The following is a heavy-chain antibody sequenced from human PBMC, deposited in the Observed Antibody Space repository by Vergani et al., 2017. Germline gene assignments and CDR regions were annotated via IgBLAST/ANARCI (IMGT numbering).Heavy chain of an antibody. J-gene: IGHJ4*02. Sequence: EVQLVESGGGVVQPWGSLRLSCAASGFTFDDYAMHWVRQAPGKGLEWVSLISGDGGSTYYADSVKGRFTISRDNSKNSLYLQMNSLRTEDTALYYCAKDKRAEVQLWFPIDYWGQGTLVTVSS. V-gene: IGHV3-43*02. CDR3: AKDKRAEVQLWFPIDY. D-gene: IGHD5-18*01. CDR2: ISGDGGST. CDR1: GFTFDDYA.